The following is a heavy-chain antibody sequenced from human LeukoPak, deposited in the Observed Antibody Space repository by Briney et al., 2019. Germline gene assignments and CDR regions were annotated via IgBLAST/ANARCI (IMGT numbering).Heavy chain of an antibody. Sequence: SETLSLTCTVSGGSISSYYWSWIRQPPGKGLEWIGYIYYSGSTNYNPSLKSRVTISVDTSKNQFSLKVSSVTAADTAVYYCARHGTTGTNLNWFDPWGQGTLVTVSS. CDR2: IYYSGST. J-gene: IGHJ5*02. CDR3: ARHGTTGTNLNWFDP. CDR1: GGSISSYY. D-gene: IGHD1-1*01. V-gene: IGHV4-59*01.